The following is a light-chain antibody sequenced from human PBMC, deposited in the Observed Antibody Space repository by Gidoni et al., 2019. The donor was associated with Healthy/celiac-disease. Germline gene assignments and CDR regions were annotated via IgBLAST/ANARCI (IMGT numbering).Light chain of an antibody. CDR3: QSADSSGTYVV. Sequence: SYELTQPPSVSVSPGQTARITCPGDALPKQYAYWYQQKPGQAPVLVIYKDSERPSGIPERFSCSSSGTTVTLTISGVQAEDDADYYCQSADSSGTYVVFGGGTKLTVL. CDR1: ALPKQY. V-gene: IGLV3-25*03. CDR2: KDS. J-gene: IGLJ2*01.